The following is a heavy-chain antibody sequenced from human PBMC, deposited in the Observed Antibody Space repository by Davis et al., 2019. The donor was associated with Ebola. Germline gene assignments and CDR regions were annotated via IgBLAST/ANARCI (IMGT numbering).Heavy chain of an antibody. J-gene: IGHJ5*02. CDR3: VGEIRSLRSS. D-gene: IGHD1-26*01. V-gene: IGHV3-7*01. CDR2: IKQDGSER. Sequence: GESLKISCAASGFTFSSYGMHWVRQAPGKGLEWVANIKQDGSERYYVDSVRGRFTISRDNAKNSLYLQMNSLRVDDTAVYYCVGEIRSLRSSWGQGTLVTVSS. CDR1: GFTFSSYG.